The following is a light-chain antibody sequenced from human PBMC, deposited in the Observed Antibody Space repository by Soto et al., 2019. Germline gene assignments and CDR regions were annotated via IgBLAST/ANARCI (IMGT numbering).Light chain of an antibody. CDR1: QSVSSN. V-gene: IGKV3-15*01. CDR2: VAS. J-gene: IGKJ1*01. CDR3: QHYNNWPRT. Sequence: EIVMTQSPATLSVSPGERATLSCRASQSVSSNLAWYQQKPGQAPRLLIYVASTRATGIPARFSGSGSGTEFTLTISSLQFEDFAVYYCQHYNNWPRTFGQGTKVEIK.